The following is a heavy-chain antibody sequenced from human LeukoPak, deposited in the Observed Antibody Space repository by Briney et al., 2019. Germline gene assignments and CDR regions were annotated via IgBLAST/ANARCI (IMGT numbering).Heavy chain of an antibody. Sequence: QTGGSLTLSCAASGFSFSSYWMHWVRQAPGRGLVWVSRINSDGSSTSYADSVKGRFTISRDNAKNTLYLQMNSLRAEDTAVYYCARVVATIQNWGQGTLVTVSS. V-gene: IGHV3-74*01. CDR1: GFSFSSYW. J-gene: IGHJ4*02. CDR3: ARVVATIQN. D-gene: IGHD5-12*01. CDR2: INSDGSST.